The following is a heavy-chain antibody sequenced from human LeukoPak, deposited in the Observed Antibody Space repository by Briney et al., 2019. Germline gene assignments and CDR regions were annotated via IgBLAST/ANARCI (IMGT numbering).Heavy chain of an antibody. V-gene: IGHV3-9*01. CDR3: AKGKADYKYGSGTLLMAGFDY. CDR1: GFTFDDYA. CDR2: ISWNSGSI. J-gene: IGHJ4*02. Sequence: GGSLRLSCAASGFTFDDYAMHWVRQAPGKGLEWVSGISWNSGSIGYADSVKGRFTISRDNAKNSLYLQMNSLRAEDTALYYCAKGKADYKYGSGTLLMAGFDYWGQGTLVTVSS. D-gene: IGHD3-10*01.